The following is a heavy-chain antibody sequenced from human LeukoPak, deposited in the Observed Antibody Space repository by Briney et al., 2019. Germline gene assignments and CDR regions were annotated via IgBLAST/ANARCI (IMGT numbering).Heavy chain of an antibody. D-gene: IGHD2-15*01. CDR2: IYYIGST. J-gene: IGHJ4*02. CDR3: ARDYLYCSGGSCYSAFDY. V-gene: IGHV4-59*01. CDR1: GGSISSYY. Sequence: SETLSLTCTVSGGSISSYYWSWIRQPPGKGLEWIWYIYYIGSTNYNPSLKSRVTISVDTSKNQFSLKLSSVTAADPAVYYCARDYLYCSGGSCYSAFDYWGQGTLVTVSS.